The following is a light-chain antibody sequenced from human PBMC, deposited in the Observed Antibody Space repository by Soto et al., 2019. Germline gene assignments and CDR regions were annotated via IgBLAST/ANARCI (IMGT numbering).Light chain of an antibody. J-gene: IGKJ1*01. CDR1: QGIGND. Sequence: DIQMTQSPSSLSASVGDRVTITCRASQGIGNDLGWYQQKPGKAPKRLIYDASILQSGVPSRFSGSGSGTAFTLTISSLQPEDFATYYCLHLDSYPRTFGQGTKVEIK. CDR3: LHLDSYPRT. V-gene: IGKV1-17*01. CDR2: DAS.